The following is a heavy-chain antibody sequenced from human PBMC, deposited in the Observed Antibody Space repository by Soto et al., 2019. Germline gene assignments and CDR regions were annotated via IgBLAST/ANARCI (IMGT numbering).Heavy chain of an antibody. V-gene: IGHV3-7*04. D-gene: IGHD3-22*01. Sequence: EVQLVDSGGGLVQPGGSLRLSCTASGFIFSSDWMTWVRQAPGKGLEWVANIKVDGSETYYVDSVKGRFTISRDNAKNSLYLQMKSLRAEDTAVYYCAREKATSGYVYYFDYWSQGTLVPVSS. CDR3: AREKATSGYVYYFDY. J-gene: IGHJ4*02. CDR2: IKVDGSET. CDR1: GFIFSSDW.